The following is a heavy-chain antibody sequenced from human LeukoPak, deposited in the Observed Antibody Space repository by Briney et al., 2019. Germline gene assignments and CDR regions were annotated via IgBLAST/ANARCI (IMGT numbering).Heavy chain of an antibody. J-gene: IGHJ4*02. CDR1: GFMFSSYG. CDR2: IWYDGSKK. Sequence: PGRSLRLSCTASGFMFSSYGMHWVRQAPGKGLERVAVIWYDGSKKYYGDSVKGRFTISRDDSKNTLYLQMNSLRAEDTAVYFCARELTSAGLASDYWGQGTLVTVSS. CDR3: ARELTSAGLASDY. D-gene: IGHD6-19*01. V-gene: IGHV3-33*01.